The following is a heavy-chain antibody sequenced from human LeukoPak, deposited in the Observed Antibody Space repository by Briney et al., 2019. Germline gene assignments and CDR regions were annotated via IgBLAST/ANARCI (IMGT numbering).Heavy chain of an antibody. Sequence: SGGSLRLSCAASGFTFSSCWMHWVRQAPGKGLVWVSRINSDGSSTRYADSVKGRFTISRDNAKNTLYLQMNSLRVEDTAVYYCARVVSGFDHWGQGTLVTVSS. CDR2: INSDGSST. CDR3: ARVVSGFDH. V-gene: IGHV3-74*01. CDR1: GFTFSSCW. D-gene: IGHD3-22*01. J-gene: IGHJ4*02.